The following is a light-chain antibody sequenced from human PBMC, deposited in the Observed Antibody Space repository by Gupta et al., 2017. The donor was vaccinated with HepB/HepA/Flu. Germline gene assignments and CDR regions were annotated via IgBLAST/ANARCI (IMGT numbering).Light chain of an antibody. J-gene: IGLJ2*01. V-gene: IGLV3-1*01. Sequence: SCELTQPLSVSVSPVPAASITCSGYKLGDKYACCYQQKPGQSPVLLIYQDSKLPSGNPERFSGSNSANTATLTISGAQAMEEADYYCQAWDSSTARGVVFGGGTKLTVL. CDR3: QAWDSSTARGVV. CDR2: QDS. CDR1: KLGDKY.